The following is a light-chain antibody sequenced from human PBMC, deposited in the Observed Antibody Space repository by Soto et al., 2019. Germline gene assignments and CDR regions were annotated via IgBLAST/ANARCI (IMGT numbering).Light chain of an antibody. CDR1: QNIGSW. Sequence: DIQMTQSPSTLSASVGDGVTITCRARQNIGSWLAWYQQKPGEAPKLLISKATNLQSGVPSRFSGSGSGTDFSLTISSLQPVDSATYFCQQYNDFQYSFGQGTKLDI. J-gene: IGKJ2*01. V-gene: IGKV1-5*03. CDR2: KAT. CDR3: QQYNDFQYS.